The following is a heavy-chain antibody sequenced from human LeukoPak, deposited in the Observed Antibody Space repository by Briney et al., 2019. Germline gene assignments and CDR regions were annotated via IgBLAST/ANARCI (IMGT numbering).Heavy chain of an antibody. V-gene: IGHV1-18*01. CDR2: ISAYNGNT. CDR3: ARDWYYYDSSGYFH. D-gene: IGHD3-22*01. J-gene: IGHJ4*02. CDR1: GYTLTSYG. Sequence: ASVKVSCKASGYTLTSYGISWVRQAPGQGLEWMGWISAYNGNTNYAQKLQGRVTMTTDTSTSTAYMELRSLRSDDTAVYYCARDWYYYDSSGYFHWGQGTLVTVSS.